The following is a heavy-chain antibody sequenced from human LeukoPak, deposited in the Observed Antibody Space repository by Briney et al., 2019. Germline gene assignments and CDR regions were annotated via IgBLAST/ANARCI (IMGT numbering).Heavy chain of an antibody. CDR1: GFTFSSYG. Sequence: GGSLRLSCAASGFTFSSYGMHWVRQAPGKGLEWVAVISYDGSNKYYADSVKGRFTISRDNSKNTLYLQMNSLRAEDTAVYYCAKAPPNSSGWYVGYYYYGIDVWGQGTTVTVSS. V-gene: IGHV3-30*18. D-gene: IGHD6-19*01. CDR3: AKAPPNSSGWYVGYYYYGIDV. CDR2: ISYDGSNK. J-gene: IGHJ6*02.